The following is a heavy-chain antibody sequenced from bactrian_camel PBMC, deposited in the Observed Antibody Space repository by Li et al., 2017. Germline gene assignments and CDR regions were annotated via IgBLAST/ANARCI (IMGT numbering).Heavy chain of an antibody. CDR1: EYTYSSNC. D-gene: IGHD2*01. CDR3: AADYVGPGWCSGDYNY. CDR2: ITSDGTT. J-gene: IGHJ4*01. V-gene: IGHV3S53*01. Sequence: VQLVESGGGLVQPGGSLRLSCTASEYTYSSNCVAWFRQAPGKERELVSTITSDGTTTYADSVKGRFTISQDNAKKTLFLRMNNLKIEDTAVYSCAADYVGPGWCSGDYNYWGQGTQVTVS.